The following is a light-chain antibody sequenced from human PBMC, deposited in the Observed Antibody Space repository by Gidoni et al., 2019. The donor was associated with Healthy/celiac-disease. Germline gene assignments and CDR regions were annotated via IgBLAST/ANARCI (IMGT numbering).Light chain of an antibody. J-gene: IGKJ1*01. CDR1: QSVLYSSNNKNY. CDR2: WAS. V-gene: IGKV4-1*01. CDR3: QQYYSTPWT. Sequence: DIVITQVPEPLALSLGERANINCKSSQSVLYSSNNKNYLAWYQQKPGQPPKLLIYWASTRESGVPDRFSGSGSGTDFTLTISSLQAEDVAVYYCQQYYSTPWTFGQGTKVEIK.